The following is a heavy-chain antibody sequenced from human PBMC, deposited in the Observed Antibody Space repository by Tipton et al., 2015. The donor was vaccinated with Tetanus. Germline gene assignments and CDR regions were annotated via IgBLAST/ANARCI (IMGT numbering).Heavy chain of an antibody. Sequence: SLRLSCSASGFTFSRYAMSWVRQVPGKGLEWVSTITGTGGTTFYADSVKGRFTISRDNSKNTLFLQMSSLRADDTALYYCALGPGDTDWFGPWGQGILVTVSS. CDR2: ITGTGGTT. CDR3: ALGPGDTDWFGP. V-gene: IGHV3-23*01. J-gene: IGHJ5*02. CDR1: GFTFSRYA.